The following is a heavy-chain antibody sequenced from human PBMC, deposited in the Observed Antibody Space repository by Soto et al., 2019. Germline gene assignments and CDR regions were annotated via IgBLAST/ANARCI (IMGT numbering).Heavy chain of an antibody. J-gene: IGHJ6*02. CDR3: ARHPESLRSSWFYYYYGMDV. CDR1: GGSISRYY. V-gene: IGHV4-59*08. D-gene: IGHD6-13*01. CDR2: IYYSGST. Sequence: SETLSLTCTVSGGSISRYYWSWIRQPPGKGLEWIGYIYYSGSTNYNPSLKSRVTISVDTSKNQFSLKLSSVTAADTAVYYCARHPESLRSSWFYYYYGMDVWGQGTTVT.